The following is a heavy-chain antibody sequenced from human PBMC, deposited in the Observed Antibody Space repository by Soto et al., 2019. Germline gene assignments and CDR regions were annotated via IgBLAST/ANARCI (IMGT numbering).Heavy chain of an antibody. CDR2: IYYSGST. V-gene: IGHV4-59*01. CDR1: GGSISSYY. Sequence: PSETLSLTCTVSGGSISSYYWSWIRQPPGKGLEWIGYIYYSGSTNYNPSLKSRVTISVDTSKNQFSLKLSSVTAADTAVYYCARGGNWNYELGLDYWGQGTLVTVSS. CDR3: ARGGNWNYELGLDY. J-gene: IGHJ4*02. D-gene: IGHD1-7*01.